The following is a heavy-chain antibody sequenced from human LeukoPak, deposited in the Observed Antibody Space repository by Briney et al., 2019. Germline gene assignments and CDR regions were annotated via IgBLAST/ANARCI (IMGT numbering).Heavy chain of an antibody. CDR1: GFTFSNAW. V-gene: IGHV3-15*01. CDR3: TTRIVGATTVDY. Sequence: GSLGLSCAASGFTFSNAWMSWVRQAPGKGLEWVGRIKSKTDGGTTDYAAPVKGRFTISRDDSKNTLYLQMNSLKTEDTAVYYCTTRIVGATTVDYWGQGTLVTVSS. D-gene: IGHD1-26*01. J-gene: IGHJ4*02. CDR2: IKSKTDGGTT.